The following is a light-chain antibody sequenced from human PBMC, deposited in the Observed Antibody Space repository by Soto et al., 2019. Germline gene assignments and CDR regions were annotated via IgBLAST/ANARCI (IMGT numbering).Light chain of an antibody. CDR1: SSDVGAYNY. Sequence: QSALTQPASVSGSPGQSITISCTGTSSDVGAYNYVSWYQQHPGRAPKLMIYDVSNRPSGVSNRFSGSKSGNTASLTISGLQAEDEDDYYCGSYKSSSNRYVFGTGTKVTVL. CDR3: GSYKSSSNRYV. J-gene: IGLJ1*01. CDR2: DVS. V-gene: IGLV2-14*03.